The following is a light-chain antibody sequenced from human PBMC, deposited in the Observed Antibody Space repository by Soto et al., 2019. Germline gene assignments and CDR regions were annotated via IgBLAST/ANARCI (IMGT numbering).Light chain of an antibody. Sequence: IVLTQSPGSLSLSPGERATLSCRASQSVSSSYLAWYQQKPGQAPRLLIYGASSRATGIPDRFSASGSGTDFTLTINRLEPEDFAVYYCQQYGSSPQTFGQGTKLEIK. CDR2: GAS. V-gene: IGKV3-20*01. J-gene: IGKJ2*01. CDR3: QQYGSSPQT. CDR1: QSVSSSY.